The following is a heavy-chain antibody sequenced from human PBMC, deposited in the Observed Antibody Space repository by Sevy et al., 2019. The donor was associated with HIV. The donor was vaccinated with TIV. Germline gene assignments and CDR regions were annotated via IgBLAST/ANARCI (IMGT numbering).Heavy chain of an antibody. D-gene: IGHD6-19*01. V-gene: IGHV7-4-1*02. J-gene: IGHJ4*02. Sequence: ASVKVSCKASGYTFTSYAMNWVRQAPGQGLEWMGWINTNTGNPTYSQGFTGRFVFSLDTSVSTAYLQISSLKAEDTAVYYCARDFGWYEGELHHYFDYWGQRTLVTVSS. CDR3: ARDFGWYEGELHHYFDY. CDR1: GYTFTSYA. CDR2: INTNTGNP.